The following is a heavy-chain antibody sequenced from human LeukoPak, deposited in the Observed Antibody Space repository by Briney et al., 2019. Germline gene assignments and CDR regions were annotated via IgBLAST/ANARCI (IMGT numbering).Heavy chain of an antibody. CDR3: ARTGSSGFYLDAFDI. V-gene: IGHV4-39*01. D-gene: IGHD3-22*01. CDR1: GGSISSSSYY. J-gene: IGHJ3*02. CDR2: MYYSGTT. Sequence: SETLSLTCTVSGGSISSSSYYWGWIRQPPGKGLEWIGSMYYSGTTYYNPSLKSRVTISVDTSKNQFSLKLSSATAADTAVYYCARTGSSGFYLDAFDIWGQGTMVTISS.